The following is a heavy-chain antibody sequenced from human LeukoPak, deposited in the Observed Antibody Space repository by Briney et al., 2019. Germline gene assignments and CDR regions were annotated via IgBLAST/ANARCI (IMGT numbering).Heavy chain of an antibody. CDR3: AKAHYSGYKLLDY. CDR2: ISGSGGST. CDR1: GFIFSSYW. D-gene: IGHD5-12*01. V-gene: IGHV3-23*01. J-gene: IGHJ4*02. Sequence: GGSLRLSCAASGFIFSSYWMTWVRQAPGKGLEWVSAISGSGGSTYYADSVKGRFTISRDNSKNTLYLQMNSLRAEDTAVYYCAKAHYSGYKLLDYWGQGTLVTVSS.